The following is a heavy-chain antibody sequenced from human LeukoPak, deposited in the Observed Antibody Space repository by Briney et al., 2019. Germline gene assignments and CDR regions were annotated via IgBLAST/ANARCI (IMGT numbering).Heavy chain of an antibody. CDR1: GFTSSSYA. Sequence: GGSLRLSCAASGFTSSSYAMSWVRQAPGKGLGWVSGISGSGGSTYYADSVKGRFTISRDNSKNTLYLQMNSLRAEDTAVYYCAKPLVCGSYYFDYWGQGTLVTVSS. CDR2: ISGSGGST. D-gene: IGHD1-26*01. J-gene: IGHJ4*02. CDR3: AKPLVCGSYYFDY. V-gene: IGHV3-23*01.